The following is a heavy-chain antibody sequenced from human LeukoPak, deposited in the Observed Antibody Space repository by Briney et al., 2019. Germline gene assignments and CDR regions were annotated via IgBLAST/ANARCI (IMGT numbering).Heavy chain of an antibody. Sequence: SETLSLTCTVSGGSVSSGSHYWSWIRQPPGKGLEWMGYTYYSGSTSYNLSLRTRLTISVDTSNNQFSLKLSSVTAADTAVYYCARGVWFGELTNWYFDLWGRGTLVTVPS. D-gene: IGHD3-10*01. CDR2: TYYSGST. CDR1: GGSVSSGSHY. J-gene: IGHJ2*01. V-gene: IGHV4-61*01. CDR3: ARGVWFGELTNWYFDL.